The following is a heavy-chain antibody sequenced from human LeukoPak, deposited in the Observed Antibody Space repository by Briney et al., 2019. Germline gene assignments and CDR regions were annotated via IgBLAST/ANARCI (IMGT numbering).Heavy chain of an antibody. CDR2: IYPGDSDT. CDR3: ARRAGSCSGGSCEYFEY. Sequence: GESLKISCKGSGYSFTSYWIGWVRQTPGKGLEWMGIIYPGDSDTKYSPSFQGQVTISADKSISTAYLQWSSLRASDTAIYYCARRAGSCSGGSCEYFEYWGQGTLVTVSS. D-gene: IGHD2-15*01. CDR1: GYSFTSYW. J-gene: IGHJ4*02. V-gene: IGHV5-51*01.